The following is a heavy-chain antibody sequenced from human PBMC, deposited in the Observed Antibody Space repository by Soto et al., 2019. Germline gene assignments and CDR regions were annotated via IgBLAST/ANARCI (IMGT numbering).Heavy chain of an antibody. CDR2: INSDGSST. V-gene: IGHV3-74*01. D-gene: IGHD2-21*02. CDR1: GFTFSSYW. J-gene: IGHJ4*02. Sequence: GGSLRLSCAASGFTFSSYWMHWVRQAPGKGLVWVSRINSDGSSTSYADSVKGRLTISRDNAKNTLYLQMNSLRAEDTAVYYCAIDACGGDCYYFDYWGQGTLVTVSS. CDR3: AIDACGGDCYYFDY.